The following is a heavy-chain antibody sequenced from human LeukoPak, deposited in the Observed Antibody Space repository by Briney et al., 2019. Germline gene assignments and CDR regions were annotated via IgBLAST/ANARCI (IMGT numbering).Heavy chain of an antibody. CDR3: ARGARGSGTASDY. Sequence: PGETLRLSCAASGFTFSSHGMNWVRQAPGKGLVWVSRINSDGSSTNYADSVKGRFTISRDNAKNTLHLQMNSLRAEDTAVYYCARGARGSGTASDYWGQGTLVTVSS. V-gene: IGHV3-74*01. CDR2: INSDGSST. CDR1: GFTFSSHG. J-gene: IGHJ4*02. D-gene: IGHD3-10*01.